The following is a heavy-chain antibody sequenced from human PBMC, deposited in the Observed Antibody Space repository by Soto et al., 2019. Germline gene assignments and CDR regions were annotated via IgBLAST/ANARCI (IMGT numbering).Heavy chain of an antibody. J-gene: IGHJ4*02. D-gene: IGHD2-2*01. CDR2: ISAYNGNT. V-gene: IGHV1-18*01. Sequence: QVQLVQSGAEVKKPGASVKVSCKASGYTFTSYGISWVRQAPGQGLEWMGWISAYNGNTNYAQKLQGRVTMTTDTTTSTAYMELRSLRSDDTAVYYCARDLGYCSSTSCSPFDYWGQGTLVTVSS. CDR3: ARDLGYCSSTSCSPFDY. CDR1: GYTFTSYG.